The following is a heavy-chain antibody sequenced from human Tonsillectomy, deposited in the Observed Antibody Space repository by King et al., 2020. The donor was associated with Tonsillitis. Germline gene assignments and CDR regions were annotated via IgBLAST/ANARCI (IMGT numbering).Heavy chain of an antibody. CDR3: AKDPTAHAAYYYYAMDV. V-gene: IGHV3-23*04. J-gene: IGHJ6*02. CDR2: ISVTVGSA. CDR1: GGTFSYYG. Sequence: QLVQSGGGLVQPGGSLRLSCAASGGTFSYYGMSWVCQAPGKGLEWVSGISVTVGSAYFADSVEGRFTISRDNSKNTLYLQMNSLRAEDTAVYYCAKDPTAHAAYYYYAMDVWGQGTTVTVSS.